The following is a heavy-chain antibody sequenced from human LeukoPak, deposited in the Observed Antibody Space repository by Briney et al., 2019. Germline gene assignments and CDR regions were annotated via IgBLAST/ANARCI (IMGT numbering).Heavy chain of an antibody. Sequence: SVKVSCKASGGTFSSYAISWVRQAPGQGLEWMGGIIPIFGTANYAQKFQGRVTITADESTSTAYMELSSLRSEDTAVYYCARPASYSSSWRNTFDIWGQGTMVTVSS. CDR1: GGTFSSYA. V-gene: IGHV1-69*13. CDR3: ARPASYSSSWRNTFDI. D-gene: IGHD6-13*01. J-gene: IGHJ3*02. CDR2: IIPIFGTA.